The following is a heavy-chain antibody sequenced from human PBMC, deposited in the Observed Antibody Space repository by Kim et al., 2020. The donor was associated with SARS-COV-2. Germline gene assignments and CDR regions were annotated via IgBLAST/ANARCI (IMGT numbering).Heavy chain of an antibody. Sequence: NYAQKCQGRVTMTRDTSISTAYMELSRLRSDDTAVYYCAREGALGAATESWGQGTLVTVSS. V-gene: IGHV1-2*02. J-gene: IGHJ5*02. D-gene: IGHD2-15*01. CDR3: AREGALGAATES.